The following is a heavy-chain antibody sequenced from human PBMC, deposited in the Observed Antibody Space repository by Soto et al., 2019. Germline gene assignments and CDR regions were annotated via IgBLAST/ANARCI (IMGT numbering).Heavy chain of an antibody. Sequence: DVQLVESGGGLVQPGGSLRLSCAASGFTVSDNCMSWVRQAPGKGLEWVSVICNGGSTYYADSVKGRFSISRDNSMNTMYLQMNSLGADDTAVYYCARGKGHPFDDWGQGTLVTVSS. CDR1: GFTVSDNC. CDR3: ARGKGHPFDD. V-gene: IGHV3-66*01. D-gene: IGHD3-10*01. CDR2: ICNGGST. J-gene: IGHJ4*02.